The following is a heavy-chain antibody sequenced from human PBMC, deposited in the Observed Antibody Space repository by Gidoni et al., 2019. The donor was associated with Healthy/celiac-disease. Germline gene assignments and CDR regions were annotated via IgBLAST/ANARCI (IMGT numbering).Heavy chain of an antibody. Sequence: SSYYNPSLKSRVTIAVDTSKNQFALKLSSVTAADTAVDYCARAVASNNWFDPWGQGTLVTVSS. CDR3: ARAVASNNWFDP. V-gene: IGHV4-39*06. J-gene: IGHJ5*02. D-gene: IGHD5-12*01. CDR2: SS.